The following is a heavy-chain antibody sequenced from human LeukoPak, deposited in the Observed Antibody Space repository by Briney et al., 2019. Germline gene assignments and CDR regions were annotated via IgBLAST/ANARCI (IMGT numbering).Heavy chain of an antibody. CDR1: GFTFSTCA. D-gene: IGHD2-8*02. Sequence: GGSLRLSCAASGFTFSTCAMSWVRQAPGKGLEWVATIKHDGSEKYYVDSVEGRFTISRDNVKNSLFLQMNSLRAEDTAMYYCARDTGAAVWGQGTLVTVSS. CDR3: ARDTGAAV. CDR2: IKHDGSEK. J-gene: IGHJ4*02. V-gene: IGHV3-7*01.